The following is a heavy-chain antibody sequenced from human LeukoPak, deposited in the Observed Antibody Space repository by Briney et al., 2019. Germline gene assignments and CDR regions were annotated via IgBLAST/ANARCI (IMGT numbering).Heavy chain of an antibody. D-gene: IGHD4-17*01. Sequence: GGSLRLSCAASGFTFSSYAMHWVRQAPGKGLEWVAVISYDGSNKYYADSVKGRFTISRDNSKNTLYLQMNSLRAEDTAVYYCARALGDPGYFDYWGQGTLVTVSS. V-gene: IGHV3-30-3*01. CDR2: ISYDGSNK. CDR1: GFTFSSYA. J-gene: IGHJ4*02. CDR3: ARALGDPGYFDY.